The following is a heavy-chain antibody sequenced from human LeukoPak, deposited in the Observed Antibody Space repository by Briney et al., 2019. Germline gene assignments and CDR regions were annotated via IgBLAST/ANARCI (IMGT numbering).Heavy chain of an antibody. J-gene: IGHJ4*02. D-gene: IGHD6-13*01. CDR3: ARHEWGAAAARKFDY. V-gene: IGHV4-4*02. CDR1: GDSITNGNW. Sequence: PSETLSLTCAVSGDSITNGNWWSWVRQPPGKGLEWIGEIYHGGSPNYNPSLESRVTISVDTSKNQFSLKVTSVTAADTAVYYCARHEWGAAAARKFDYWGQGTLVTVSS. CDR2: IYHGGSP.